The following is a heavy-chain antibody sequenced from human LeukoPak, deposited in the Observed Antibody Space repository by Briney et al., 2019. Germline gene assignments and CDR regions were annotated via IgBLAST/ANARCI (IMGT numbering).Heavy chain of an antibody. D-gene: IGHD4-4*01. CDR3: ARVESVTLYYYGMDV. CDR2: ISSSGSTI. V-gene: IGHV3-11*01. J-gene: IGHJ6*02. Sequence: GGSLRLSCAASGFTFSDYYMSWLRQAPGKGLEWVSYISSSGSTIYYADSVKGRFTISRDNAKNSLYLQMNSLRAEDTAVYYCARVESVTLYYYGMDVWGQGTTVTVSS. CDR1: GFTFSDYY.